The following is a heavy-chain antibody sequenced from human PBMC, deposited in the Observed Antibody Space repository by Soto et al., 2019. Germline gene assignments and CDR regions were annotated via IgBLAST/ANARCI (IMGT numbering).Heavy chain of an antibody. CDR1: GYTFTGYY. J-gene: IGHJ6*02. V-gene: IGHV1-2*04. D-gene: IGHD5-18*01. CDR3: ARGAMVLGELNYYYYGMDV. CDR2: INPNSGGT. Sequence: ASVKVSRKASGYTFTGYYMHWVRQAPGQGLEWMGWINPNSGGTNYAQKFQGWVTMTRDTSISTAYMELSRLRSDDTAVYYCARGAMVLGELNYYYYGMDVWGQGTTVTVSS.